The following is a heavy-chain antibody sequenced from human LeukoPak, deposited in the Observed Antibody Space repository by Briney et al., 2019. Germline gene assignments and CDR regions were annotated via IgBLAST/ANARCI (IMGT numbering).Heavy chain of an antibody. CDR1: GGSFSGYY. Sequence: SETLSLTCAVYGGSFSGYYWSWIRQPPGKGLEWIGEINHSGSTYYIPSLKSRVTISVDTSKNEFSLKLSSVTAADTAVYYCVRWTAGTTEDSWGQGTLVTVSS. CDR3: VRWTAGTTEDS. J-gene: IGHJ4*02. D-gene: IGHD1-1*01. V-gene: IGHV4-34*01. CDR2: INHSGST.